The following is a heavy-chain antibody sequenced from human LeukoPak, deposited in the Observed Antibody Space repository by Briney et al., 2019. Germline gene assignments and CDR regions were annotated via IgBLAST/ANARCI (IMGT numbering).Heavy chain of an antibody. Sequence: GGTLRLSCAASGFTFSSYGMSWVRQAPGKGLEWVSAISGSGGSTYYADSVKGRFTISRDNSKNTLYLQMNSLRAEDTAVYYCAKGRQQLDYYYYYMDVWGKGTTVTISS. CDR1: GFTFSSYG. V-gene: IGHV3-23*01. CDR3: AKGRQQLDYYYYYMDV. J-gene: IGHJ6*03. D-gene: IGHD6-13*01. CDR2: ISGSGGST.